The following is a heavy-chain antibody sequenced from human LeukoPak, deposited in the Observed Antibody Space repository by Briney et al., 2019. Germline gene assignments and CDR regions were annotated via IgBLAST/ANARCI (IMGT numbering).Heavy chain of an antibody. J-gene: IGHJ3*02. CDR2: IIPILGIA. V-gene: IGHV1-69*02. D-gene: IGHD7-27*01. CDR3: AVTWGDGGAFDI. CDR1: GGTFSSYT. Sequence: SVKVSCKASGGTFSSYTISWVRQAPGQGLEWMGRIIPILGIANYAQKFQGRVTITTDESTSTAYMELSSLRSEDTAVYYCAVTWGDGGAFDIWGQGTMVTVSS.